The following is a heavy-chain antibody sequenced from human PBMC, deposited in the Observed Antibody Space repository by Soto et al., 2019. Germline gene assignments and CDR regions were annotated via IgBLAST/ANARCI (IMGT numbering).Heavy chain of an antibody. CDR3: ARDDIAAAGTVYFQH. Sequence: QVQLVESGGGVVQPGRSLRLSCAASGFTFSSYGMHWVRQAPGKGLEWVAVIWYDGSNKYYADSVKGRFTISRDNSKNTLYLQMNSLRAEDTAVYYCARDDIAAAGTVYFQHWGQGTLVTVSS. J-gene: IGHJ1*01. CDR2: IWYDGSNK. CDR1: GFTFSSYG. V-gene: IGHV3-33*01. D-gene: IGHD6-13*01.